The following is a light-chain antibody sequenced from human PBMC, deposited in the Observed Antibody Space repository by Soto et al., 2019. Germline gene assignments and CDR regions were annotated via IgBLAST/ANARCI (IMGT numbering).Light chain of an antibody. CDR1: QDITNY. V-gene: IGKV1-33*01. Sequence: DIQMTQSPSSLSASVGDRVTITSQASQDITNYLNWYQQKPGKAPQLLIYDASNLETGVPSRFSGSGSGTDFTFTISSLQPEDIATYYCQQYDYIPLTFGGGTKVDIK. J-gene: IGKJ4*01. CDR3: QQYDYIPLT. CDR2: DAS.